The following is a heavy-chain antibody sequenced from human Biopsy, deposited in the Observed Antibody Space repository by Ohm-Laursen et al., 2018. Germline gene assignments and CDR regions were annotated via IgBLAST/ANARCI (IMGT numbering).Heavy chain of an antibody. D-gene: IGHD5-12*01. CDR1: GVSINGGRYY. CDR2: IFYSANT. CDR3: ARLGSGDYFPTFFDF. V-gene: IGHV4-31*03. Sequence: TLSLTCTVSGVSINGGRYYWNWIRHHPGKGLEWIGNIFYSANTYYNPSLKSRVTISVDTSKNQFPLKLSSVTAADTAVHYCARLGSGDYFPTFFDFWGQGALVTVSS. J-gene: IGHJ4*02.